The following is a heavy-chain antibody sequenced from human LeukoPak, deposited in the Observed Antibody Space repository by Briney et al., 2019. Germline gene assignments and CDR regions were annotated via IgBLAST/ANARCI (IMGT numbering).Heavy chain of an antibody. CDR1: GFTFRSYS. J-gene: IGHJ4*02. V-gene: IGHV3-48*01. CDR3: ARSRGSSGSYPFDY. CDR2: ISSSSSTI. D-gene: IGHD1-26*01. Sequence: PGGSLRPSCAASGFTFRSYSMNWVRQAPGKGLEWVSYISSSSSTIYYAGSVKGRFTISRDNAKNSLFLQMNSLRAEDTAVYYCARSRGSSGSYPFDYWGQGTLVTVSS.